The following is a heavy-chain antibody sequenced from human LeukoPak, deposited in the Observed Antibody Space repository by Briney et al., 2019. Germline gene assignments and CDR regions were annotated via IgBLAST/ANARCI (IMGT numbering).Heavy chain of an antibody. J-gene: IGHJ6*02. CDR3: ARGYDTYYYGMDV. Sequence: SETLPLTCTVSGYSISSGYYWSWIRQPPGKGLEWIGYIYYSGSTNYNPSLKSRLTISVDTPKNQFSLNLTSVTAADTAVYYCARGYDTYYYGMDVWGQGTTVTVSS. V-gene: IGHV4-61*01. D-gene: IGHD5-18*01. CDR2: IYYSGST. CDR1: GYSISSGYY.